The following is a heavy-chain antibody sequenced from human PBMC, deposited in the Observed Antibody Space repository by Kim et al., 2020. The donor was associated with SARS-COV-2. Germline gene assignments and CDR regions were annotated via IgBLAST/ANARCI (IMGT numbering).Heavy chain of an antibody. J-gene: IGHJ4*02. V-gene: IGHV3-23*01. Sequence: SVKGRFTISRDNSKNTLYLQIRSLRAEDTAVYYCAKDNDFYDSSGLSDYWGQGALVTVSS. CDR3: AKDNDFYDSSGLSDY. D-gene: IGHD3-22*01.